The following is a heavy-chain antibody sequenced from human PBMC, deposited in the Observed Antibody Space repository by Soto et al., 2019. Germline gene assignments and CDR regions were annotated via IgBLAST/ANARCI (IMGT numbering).Heavy chain of an antibody. Sequence: ESGGGLVQPGGSLRLLCAASGFTFRNYAMTWVRQAPGKGLEWVSTITGAGDTYFADTVKGRFTISRDISKSTLFLQMDSLRAEDTAVYYCARTDKYDSQSTGWANRFDSWGQGTLVTVSS. V-gene: IGHV3-23*01. CDR1: GFTFRNYA. D-gene: IGHD2-8*02. CDR3: ARTDKYDSQSTGWANRFDS. J-gene: IGHJ4*02. CDR2: ITGAGDT.